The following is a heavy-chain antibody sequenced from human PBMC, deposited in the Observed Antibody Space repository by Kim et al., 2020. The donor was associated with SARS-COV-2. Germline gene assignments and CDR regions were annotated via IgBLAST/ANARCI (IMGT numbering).Heavy chain of an antibody. CDR3: ARVRNYGLSSYGMDV. V-gene: IGHV1-69*13. D-gene: IGHD3-10*01. CDR1: GGTFSSYA. J-gene: IGHJ6*02. Sequence: SVKVSCKASGGTFSSYAISWVRQAPGQGLEWMGGIIPIFGTANYAQKFQGRVTITADESTSTAYMELSSLRSEDTAVYYCARVRNYGLSSYGMDVWGQGTTVTVSS. CDR2: IIPIFGTA.